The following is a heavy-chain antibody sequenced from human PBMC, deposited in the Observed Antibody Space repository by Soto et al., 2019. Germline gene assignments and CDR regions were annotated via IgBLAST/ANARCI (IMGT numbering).Heavy chain of an antibody. CDR2: INHTGST. V-gene: IGHV4-34*01. J-gene: IGHJ4*02. Sequence: QVQLQQWGAGLLKPSETLSLTCAVYGGSFSGYYWSWIRQPPGKGLEWIGEINHTGSTNYNPSLKSRVTTSVDTSKHQFSLKLSSVTAADTAVYYCARPIVGATTGTDYWGQGTLVTVSS. D-gene: IGHD1-26*01. CDR1: GGSFSGYY. CDR3: ARPIVGATTGTDY.